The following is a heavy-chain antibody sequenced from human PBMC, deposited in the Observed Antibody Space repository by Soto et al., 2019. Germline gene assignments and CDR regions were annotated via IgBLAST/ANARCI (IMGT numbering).Heavy chain of an antibody. V-gene: IGHV1-18*01. D-gene: IGHD3-22*01. Sequence: GASVKVSCKASGYAFTNFGISWVRQAPGQGLEWMGWISAYNGNTNSAQKFQDRVTMTTDTSTSTAYMELRSLRSDDTAMYYCARLTLAQDSSGYHIFDYWGLGTLVTVSS. J-gene: IGHJ4*02. CDR1: GYAFTNFG. CDR3: ARLTLAQDSSGYHIFDY. CDR2: ISAYNGNT.